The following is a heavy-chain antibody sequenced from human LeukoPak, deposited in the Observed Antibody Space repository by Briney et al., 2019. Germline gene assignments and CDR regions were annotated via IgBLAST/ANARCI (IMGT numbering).Heavy chain of an antibody. CDR1: GGSISSSSYY. D-gene: IGHD6-13*01. Sequence: SETLSLTCTVSGGSISSSSYYWGWIRQPPGKGLEWIGSIYYSGSTYYNPSLKGRVTISVDTSKNQFSLKLSSVTAADTAVYYCARAPSIAAAGRVAFDPWGQGTLVTVSS. J-gene: IGHJ5*02. CDR3: ARAPSIAAAGRVAFDP. CDR2: IYYSGST. V-gene: IGHV4-39*07.